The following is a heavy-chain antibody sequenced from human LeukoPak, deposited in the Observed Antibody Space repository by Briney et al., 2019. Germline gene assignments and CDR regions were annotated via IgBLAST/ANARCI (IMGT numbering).Heavy chain of an antibody. D-gene: IGHD3-9*01. J-gene: IGHJ4*02. CDR2: INPSGGST. Sequence: ASVKVSCKASGYTFTSYYMHWVRQAPGQGLEWMGIINPSGGSTSYAQKFQGRVTMTRDTSTSTVYMELSSLRSDDTAVYYCARRTGVLRYFDWLLLDYWGQGTLVTVSS. CDR1: GYTFTSYY. CDR3: ARRTGVLRYFDWLLLDY. V-gene: IGHV1-46*01.